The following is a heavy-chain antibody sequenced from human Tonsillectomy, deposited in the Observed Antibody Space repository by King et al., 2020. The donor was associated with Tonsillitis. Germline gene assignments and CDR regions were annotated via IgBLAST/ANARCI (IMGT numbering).Heavy chain of an antibody. J-gene: IGHJ6*01. Sequence: VQLVESGGGVVQPGGSLRLSCAASGFTFGSYGMHWVRQAPGKGLEWVTFIRCDGNNKYYADSVKSRFTISRDNSKNTLYLQMNSLRTEDTAVYYCAKDSCAFWSGFSSVYYYGMAVGGQG. D-gene: IGHD3-3*01. CDR2: IRCDGNNK. CDR3: AKDSCAFWSGFSSVYYYGMAV. CDR1: GFTFGSYG. V-gene: IGHV3-30*02.